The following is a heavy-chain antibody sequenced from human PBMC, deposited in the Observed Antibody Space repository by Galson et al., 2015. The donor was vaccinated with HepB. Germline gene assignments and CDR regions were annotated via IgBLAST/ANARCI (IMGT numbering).Heavy chain of an antibody. CDR1: GGTFSSYA. J-gene: IGHJ5*02. D-gene: IGHD3-22*01. Sequence: SVKVSCKASGGTFSSYAISWVRQAPGQGLEWMGGIIPIFGTANYAQKFQGRVTITEDKSTSTAYMELSSLRSEDTAVYYCARDLTMIVVNWFDPWGQGTLVTVSS. CDR3: ARDLTMIVVNWFDP. CDR2: IIPIFGTA. V-gene: IGHV1-69*06.